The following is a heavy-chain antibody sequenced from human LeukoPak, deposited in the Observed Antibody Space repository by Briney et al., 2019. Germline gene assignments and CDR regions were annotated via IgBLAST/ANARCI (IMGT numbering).Heavy chain of an antibody. Sequence: AGGSLRLSRAASGLSLSSNNMHWVGQPPGGGREWLSYLSAGSDTVFSADSVRGRFSISRDNASELLFLQMNSLRVDDTAVYYCTRDLGLRRMIWGRGTLVIVSS. J-gene: IGHJ2*01. CDR3: TRDLGLRRMI. CDR1: GLSLSSNN. V-gene: IGHV3-48*04. CDR2: LSAGSDTV.